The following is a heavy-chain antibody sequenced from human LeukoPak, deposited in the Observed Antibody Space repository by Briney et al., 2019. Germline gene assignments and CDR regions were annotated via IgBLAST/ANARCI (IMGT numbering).Heavy chain of an antibody. Sequence: PGGSLRLSCAASGFTFSGSAMHWVRQAPGKGLEWVAVISYDGSNKYYADSVKGRFTISRDNSKNTLYLQMNSLRAEDTAVYYCARVGATSRYYYGMDVWGQGTTVTVSS. V-gene: IGHV3-30-3*01. CDR1: GFTFSGSA. J-gene: IGHJ6*02. D-gene: IGHD1-26*01. CDR3: ARVGATSRYYYGMDV. CDR2: ISYDGSNK.